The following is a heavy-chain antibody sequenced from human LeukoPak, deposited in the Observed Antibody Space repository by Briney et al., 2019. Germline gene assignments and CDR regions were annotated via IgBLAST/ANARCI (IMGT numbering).Heavy chain of an antibody. Sequence: SETLSLTCTVSGGSISSYYWSWIRQPAGKGLEWIGRIYTSGSTNYNPSLMSRVTMSVDTSKNQFSLKLNSVAAADTAVYYCARASFRYDFGVWGKGTTVTVSS. CDR1: GGSISSYY. D-gene: IGHD3-3*01. CDR2: IYTSGST. CDR3: ARASFRYDFGV. J-gene: IGHJ6*04. V-gene: IGHV4-4*07.